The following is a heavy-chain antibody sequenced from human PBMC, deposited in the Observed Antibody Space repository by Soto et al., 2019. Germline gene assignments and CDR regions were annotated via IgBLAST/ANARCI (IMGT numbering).Heavy chain of an antibody. Sequence: PGGSLRLSCAASGFTFSSYGMHWVRQAPGKGLEWVAVIWYDGSNKYYADSVKGRFTISRDNSKNTLYLQMNSLRAEDTAVYYCARDRTKKYYFDYWGQGTLVTVYS. V-gene: IGHV3-33*01. CDR2: IWYDGSNK. CDR1: GFTFSSYG. J-gene: IGHJ4*02. CDR3: ARDRTKKYYFDY.